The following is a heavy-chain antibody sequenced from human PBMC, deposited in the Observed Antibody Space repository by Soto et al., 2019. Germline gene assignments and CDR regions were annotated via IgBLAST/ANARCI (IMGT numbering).Heavy chain of an antibody. Sequence: QVQLVQSVAEVRKPGASVTVSCRSSGDSFNDYYIHWVRQAPGQGLEWMGWINPNSGVTKYAQKCQGWVSMTRDTSIRTVYMQLSRLRSDDTAVYYCARESGGATATLDYYYFYMDVWGTGTTVTVSS. D-gene: IGHD5-12*01. CDR3: ARESGGATATLDYYYFYMDV. CDR2: INPNSGVT. J-gene: IGHJ6*03. V-gene: IGHV1-2*04. CDR1: GDSFNDYY.